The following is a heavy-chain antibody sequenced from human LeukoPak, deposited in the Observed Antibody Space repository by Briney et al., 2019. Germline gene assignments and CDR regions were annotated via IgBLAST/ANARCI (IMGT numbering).Heavy chain of an antibody. CDR3: ARRNVVVPAAMRRGGHFDY. CDR2: IIPIFGTA. V-gene: IGHV1-69*13. J-gene: IGHJ4*02. Sequence: ASVKVSCKASGGTFSSYAISWVRQAPGQGLEWMGGIIPIFGTANYAQKFQGRVTITADESTSTAYMELSSLRSEDTAVYYCARRNVVVPAAMRRGGHFDYWGQGTLVTVSS. D-gene: IGHD2-2*01. CDR1: GGTFSSYA.